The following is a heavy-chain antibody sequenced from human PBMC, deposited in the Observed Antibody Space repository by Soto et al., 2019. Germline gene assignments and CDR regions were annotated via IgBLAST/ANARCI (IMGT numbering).Heavy chain of an antibody. CDR1: GFIFRNYG. CDR2: IWADGVNK. J-gene: IGHJ5*01. V-gene: IGHV3-33*01. CDR3: ARDQGERVAAPIENNGLSNRLDS. D-gene: IGHD6-19*01. Sequence: QVKVVESGGGVVQPGRSLTLSCAASGFIFRNYGMHWVRQAPGKGLEWLAGIWADGVNKHYSDSVKGRFSTSRDNSKNTVYLQIISLRAEDTAAYYCARDQGERVAAPIENNGLSNRLDSWGEGTLVTVSS.